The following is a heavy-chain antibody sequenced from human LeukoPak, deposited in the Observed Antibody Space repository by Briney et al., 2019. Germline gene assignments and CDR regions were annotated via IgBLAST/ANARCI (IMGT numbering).Heavy chain of an antibody. J-gene: IGHJ4*02. Sequence: SLRLSCAASGFTFSSYAMHWVRQAPGKGLEWVAVISYDGSNKYYADSVKGRFTISRDNSKNTLYLQMNSLRAEDTAVYYCARDRLPITMVRGVTIDYWGQGTLVTVSS. CDR2: ISYDGSNK. CDR1: GFTFSSYA. CDR3: ARDRLPITMVRGVTIDY. V-gene: IGHV3-30*04. D-gene: IGHD3-10*01.